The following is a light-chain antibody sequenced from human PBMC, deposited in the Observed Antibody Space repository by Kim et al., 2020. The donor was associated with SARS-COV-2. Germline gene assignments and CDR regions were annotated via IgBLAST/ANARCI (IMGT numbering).Light chain of an antibody. CDR2: TTS. Sequence: DVQMTQSPSTLSANVGDRVTITCRASQNVTKLLAWFQQRPGKAPTLLIYTTSSLESGVPTRFSRDGSGTEFTLTINNLQPGDFATYYCQQYNTYPWAFGQGTKVDIK. J-gene: IGKJ1*01. CDR1: QNVTKL. V-gene: IGKV1-5*03. CDR3: QQYNTYPWA.